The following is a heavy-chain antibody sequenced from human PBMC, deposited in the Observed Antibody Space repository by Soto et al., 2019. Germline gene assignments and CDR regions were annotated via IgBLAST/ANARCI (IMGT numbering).Heavy chain of an antibody. CDR2: INPNSGGT. CDR3: AREYGGNLRIDY. J-gene: IGHJ4*02. D-gene: IGHD2-21*02. V-gene: IGHV1-2*02. Sequence: PSVKVSCKASGYTFTGYYMHWVRQAPGQGLEWMGWINPNSGGTNYAQKFQGRVTMTRDTSISTAYMELSRLRSDDTAVYYCAREYGGNLRIDYWGQGTLVTVSS. CDR1: GYTFTGYY.